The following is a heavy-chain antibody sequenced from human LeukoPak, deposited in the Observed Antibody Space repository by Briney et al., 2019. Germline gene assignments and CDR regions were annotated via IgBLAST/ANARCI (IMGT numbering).Heavy chain of an antibody. Sequence: PGGSLRLSCAASGFTFSSYAMSWVRQAPGKGLEWVSAISGSGGRTYYADSVKGRLTISRDNSKNTLYLQMNSLRAEDTAVYYWAKDYLPREEYFSGCNCHPPFRAFDYRGQGTLVTVSS. V-gene: IGHV3-23*01. CDR2: ISGSGGRT. D-gene: IGHD2-15*01. CDR3: AKDYLPREEYFSGCNCHPPFRAFDY. CDR1: GFTFSSYA. J-gene: IGHJ4*02.